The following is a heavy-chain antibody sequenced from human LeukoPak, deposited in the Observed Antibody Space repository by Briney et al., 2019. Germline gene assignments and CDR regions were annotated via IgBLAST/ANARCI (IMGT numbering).Heavy chain of an antibody. V-gene: IGHV3-48*03. CDR2: IHSSGTVK. Sequence: PGGSLRLSCVVSRFPFSIYEMNWVRQPPGKGLEWVSNIHSSGTVKYYSDSVKGRSSISRDNAKSSLYLQMNSLRVEDTAVYYCALLTVASDFDYWGQGALVTVSS. CDR3: ALLTVASDFDY. J-gene: IGHJ4*02. D-gene: IGHD5-12*01. CDR1: RFPFSIYE.